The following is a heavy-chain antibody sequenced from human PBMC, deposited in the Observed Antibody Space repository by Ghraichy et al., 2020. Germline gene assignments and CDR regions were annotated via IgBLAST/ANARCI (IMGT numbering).Heavy chain of an antibody. V-gene: IGHV3-23*01. CDR2: FSGTSGNT. D-gene: IGHD1-1*01. J-gene: IGHJ4*02. CDR1: GFTVIDNG. Sequence: GGSLRLSCAASGFTVIDNGMIWIRQAPGKRLEWLATFSGTSGNTYYADSVQGRFTISRDNSKNTVYLQMNRLRGDDTAVYYCAKAGYLSYYFYFWGQGSPVSVSS. CDR3: AKAGYLSYYFYF.